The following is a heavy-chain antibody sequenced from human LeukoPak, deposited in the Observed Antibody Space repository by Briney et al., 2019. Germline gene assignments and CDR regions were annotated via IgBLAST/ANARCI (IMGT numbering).Heavy chain of an antibody. D-gene: IGHD3-10*01. J-gene: IGHJ5*02. CDR2: MNPNSGNT. CDR1: GYTFTSYD. CDR3: ATGWMVRGVISWFDP. Sequence: ASVKVSCKASGYTFTSYDINWLRQATGQGLEWMGWMNPNSGNTGYAQKFQGRVTMTEDTSTDTAYMELSSLRSEDTAVYYCATGWMVRGVISWFDPWGQGTLVTVSS. V-gene: IGHV1-8*02.